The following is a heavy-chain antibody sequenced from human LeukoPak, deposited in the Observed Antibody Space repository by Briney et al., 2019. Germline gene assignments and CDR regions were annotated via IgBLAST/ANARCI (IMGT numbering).Heavy chain of an antibody. CDR1: GYTFSTYG. D-gene: IGHD3-22*01. V-gene: IGHV1-18*01. CDR2: ISGNNDNT. J-gene: IGHJ4*02. CDR3: VRNHYDSSGYPH. Sequence: GASVNVSCKASGYTFSTYGIGWVRQAPGQGPEWMGWISGNNDNTNYAQKFQGRVTLTADTSTSTAYMDLRSLTSDDTAAYYCVRNHYDSSGYPHWGQGTLVTVSS.